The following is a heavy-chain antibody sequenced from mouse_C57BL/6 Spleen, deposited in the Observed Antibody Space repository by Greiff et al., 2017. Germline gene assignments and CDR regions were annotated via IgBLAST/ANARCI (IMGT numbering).Heavy chain of an antibody. J-gene: IGHJ2*01. CDR2: ISYDGSN. Sequence: EVQLVESGPGLVKPSQSLSLTCSVTGYSITSGYYWNWIRQFPGNKLEWMGYISYDGSNNYNPSLKNRISITRYTSKNQFFLKLNSVTTEDTATYYCARGVTGFDYWGQGTTLTVSS. CDR1: GYSITSGYY. D-gene: IGHD2-1*01. CDR3: ARGVTGFDY. V-gene: IGHV3-6*01.